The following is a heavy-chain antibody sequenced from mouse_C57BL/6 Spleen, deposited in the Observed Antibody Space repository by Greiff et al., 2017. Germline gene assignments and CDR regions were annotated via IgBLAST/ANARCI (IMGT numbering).Heavy chain of an antibody. D-gene: IGHD1-1*01. Sequence: QVQLQQSGAELVKPGASVKMSCKASGYTFTSYWITWVKQRPGQGLEWIGDIYPGSGSTNYNEKFKSKATLTVDTSSSTAYMQLSSLTSEDSAVYYCARTPYWYGSSYENPFDYWGQGTTLTVSS. CDR2: IYPGSGST. CDR1: GYTFTSYW. J-gene: IGHJ2*01. V-gene: IGHV1-55*01. CDR3: ARTPYWYGSSYENPFDY.